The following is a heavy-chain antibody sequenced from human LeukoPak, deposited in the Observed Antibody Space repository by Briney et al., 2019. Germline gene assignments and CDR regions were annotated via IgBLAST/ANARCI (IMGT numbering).Heavy chain of an antibody. J-gene: IGHJ4*02. CDR2: IIPIFGTA. V-gene: IGHV1-69*01. D-gene: IGHD3-22*01. CDR1: GGTFSSYA. Sequence: GASVKVSCKASGGTFSSYAISWVRQAPGQGLEWMGGIIPIFGTANYAQKFQGRVTITADESTSTAYMELSSLRSEDTAVYYCASSLDSSGCYHHFDYWGQGTLVTVSS. CDR3: ASSLDSSGCYHHFDY.